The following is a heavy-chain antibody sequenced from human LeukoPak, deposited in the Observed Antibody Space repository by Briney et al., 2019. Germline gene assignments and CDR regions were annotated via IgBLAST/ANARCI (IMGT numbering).Heavy chain of an antibody. D-gene: IGHD6-6*01. CDR2: IYYSGST. Sequence: SEALSLTCTVSGGSISSSSYYWGWIRQPPGKGLGGIGSIYYSGSTYYNPFLKSRVTISVDTSKNQFSLKLSSVTAADTAVYYCARACIAAQGFDPWGQGTLVTVSS. V-gene: IGHV4-39*01. J-gene: IGHJ5*02. CDR3: ARACIAAQGFDP. CDR1: GGSISSSSYY.